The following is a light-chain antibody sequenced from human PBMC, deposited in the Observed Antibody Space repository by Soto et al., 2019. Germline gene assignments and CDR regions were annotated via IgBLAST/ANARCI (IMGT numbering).Light chain of an antibody. CDR1: QNITNN. Sequence: DIQMTQSPSSLSASIGDRVTITCQASQNITNNLSWYQQKPGKAPNLLIYHASKLAKGVTSRFSGSGSGAEFTLTISSLQPEDFATYYCQQSFSPLLTFGGGTKVDIK. V-gene: IGKV1-39*01. CDR2: HAS. CDR3: QQSFSPLLT. J-gene: IGKJ4*01.